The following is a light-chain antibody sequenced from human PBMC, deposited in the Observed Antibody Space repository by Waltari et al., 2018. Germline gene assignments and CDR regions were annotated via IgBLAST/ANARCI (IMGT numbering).Light chain of an antibody. CDR2: AAS. V-gene: IGKV1-39*01. Sequence: DIQMTQSPSFLSASVGDRVTITCQASQRISSYLNWYQMKPGRSPELLIYAASSLQSGVPSKFSGSGSDTEFTHTISSLQPDDFATYYCQQTYSLFTFGPGTKVDFK. J-gene: IGKJ3*01. CDR3: QQTYSLFT. CDR1: QRISSY.